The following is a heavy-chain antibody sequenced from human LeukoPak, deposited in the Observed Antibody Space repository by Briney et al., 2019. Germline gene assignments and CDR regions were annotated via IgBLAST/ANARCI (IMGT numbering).Heavy chain of an antibody. V-gene: IGHV3-48*03. CDR1: GFTFSSYE. CDR2: ISSSGSTI. J-gene: IGHJ4*02. Sequence: GGSLRLSCAASGFTFSSYEMNWVRQAPGKGLEWVSYISSSGSTIYYADSVKGRFTISRDNAKNSLYLQMNSLRAEDTAVYYCARDSGITIFGVVIKRTFDYWGQGTLVTVSS. CDR3: ARDSGITIFGVVIKRTFDY. D-gene: IGHD3-3*01.